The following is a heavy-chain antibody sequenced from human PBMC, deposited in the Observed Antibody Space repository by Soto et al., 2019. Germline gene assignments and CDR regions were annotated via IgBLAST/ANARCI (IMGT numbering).Heavy chain of an antibody. Sequence: VQLVESGGGVVQPGRSLRLSCAASGFTFSSYGMHWVRQAPGKGLEWVAVIWYDGSNKYYADSVKGRFTISRDNSKNTLYLQMNSLRAEDTAVYYCASSGDSSGYYYGSTGGYFDYWGQGTLVTVSS. CDR2: IWYDGSNK. CDR3: ASSGDSSGYYYGSTGGYFDY. D-gene: IGHD3-22*01. CDR1: GFTFSSYG. J-gene: IGHJ4*02. V-gene: IGHV3-33*01.